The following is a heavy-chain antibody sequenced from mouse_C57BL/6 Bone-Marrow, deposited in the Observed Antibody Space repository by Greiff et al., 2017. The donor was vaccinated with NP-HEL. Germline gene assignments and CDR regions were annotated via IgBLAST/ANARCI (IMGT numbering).Heavy chain of an antibody. CDR1: GFTFSSYA. J-gene: IGHJ3*01. CDR3: ARHGYPAWFAY. CDR2: ISDGGSYT. V-gene: IGHV5-4*01. Sequence: EVQLVESGGGLVKPGGSLILSCAASGFTFSSYAMSWVRQTPEKRLEWVATISDGGSYTYYPDNVKGRFTISRDNAKNNLYLQMSHLKSEDTAMYYCARHGYPAWFAYWGQGTLVTVSA. D-gene: IGHD2-2*01.